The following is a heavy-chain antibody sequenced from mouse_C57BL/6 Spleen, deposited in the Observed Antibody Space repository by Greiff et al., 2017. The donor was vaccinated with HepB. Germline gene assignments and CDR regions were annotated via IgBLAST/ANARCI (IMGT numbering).Heavy chain of an antibody. D-gene: IGHD1-1*01. CDR2: IDPSDSYT. Sequence: QVQLQQPGAELVKPGASVKLSCKASGYTFTSYWMQWVKQRPGQGLEWIGEIDPSDSYTNYNQKFKGKATLTVDTSSSTAYMQLSSLTSEDSAVYYCARYASTVVATKYFDVWGTGTTVTVSS. CDR3: ARYASTVVATKYFDV. V-gene: IGHV1-50*01. CDR1: GYTFTSYW. J-gene: IGHJ1*03.